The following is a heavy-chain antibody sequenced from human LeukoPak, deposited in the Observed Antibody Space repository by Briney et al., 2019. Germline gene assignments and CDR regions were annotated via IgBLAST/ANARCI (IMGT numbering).Heavy chain of an antibody. CDR2: VSSSGSTI. V-gene: IGHV3-48*03. CDR3: ASSPIAAAGTANYYYYMDV. Sequence: QPGGSLRLSCAASGFTFSSYEMNWVRQAPGKGLEWVSYVSSSGSTIYYADSVKGRFTISRDNAKNSLYLQMNSLRAEDTAVYYCASSPIAAAGTANYYYYMDVWGKGTTVTISS. J-gene: IGHJ6*03. CDR1: GFTFSSYE. D-gene: IGHD6-13*01.